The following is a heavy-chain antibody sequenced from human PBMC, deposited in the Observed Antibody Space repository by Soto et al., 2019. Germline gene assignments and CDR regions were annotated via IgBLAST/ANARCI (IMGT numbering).Heavy chain of an antibody. Sequence: GESLKISCKGSGYKFTSYWIGWVRQIPWKGLEWMGNIYPGDSDTRYSPSFQGQVIISADKSINTAYLQWSSLKASDTAMYYCARRHYDSGSYRDDAFDIWGQGTLVTVSS. CDR1: GYKFTSYW. CDR2: IYPGDSDT. CDR3: ARRHYDSGSYRDDAFDI. J-gene: IGHJ3*02. D-gene: IGHD3-10*01. V-gene: IGHV5-51*01.